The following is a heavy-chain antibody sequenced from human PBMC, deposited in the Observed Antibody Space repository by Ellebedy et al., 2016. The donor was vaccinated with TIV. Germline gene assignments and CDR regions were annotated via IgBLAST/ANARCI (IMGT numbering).Heavy chain of an antibody. D-gene: IGHD6-13*01. V-gene: IGHV4-4*02. CDR2: IYQSGST. Sequence: MPGGSLRLSCAVSGDSISSSNWWNCVRQTPGKGLEWIGEIYQSGSTNYNPSLKSRVTISVDKSKNQFSLKLTSVTAADTAVYYCARAPAGTQQSPLDYWGQGTLVTVSS. J-gene: IGHJ4*02. CDR1: GDSISSSNW. CDR3: ARAPAGTQQSPLDY.